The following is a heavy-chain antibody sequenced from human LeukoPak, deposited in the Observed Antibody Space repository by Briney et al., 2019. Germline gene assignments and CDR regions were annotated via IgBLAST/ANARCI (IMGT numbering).Heavy chain of an antibody. Sequence: GASVKVSCKASGYTFTSYDINWVRQATGQGLEWMGWMNPNSGNTGYAQKFQGRVTITRNTSISTAYMELSSLRSEDTAVYYCARGYTPIYYYYYMDVWGKGTTVTVSS. J-gene: IGHJ6*03. CDR1: GYTFTSYD. CDR2: MNPNSGNT. V-gene: IGHV1-8*03. CDR3: ARGYTPIYYYYYMDV. D-gene: IGHD4-11*01.